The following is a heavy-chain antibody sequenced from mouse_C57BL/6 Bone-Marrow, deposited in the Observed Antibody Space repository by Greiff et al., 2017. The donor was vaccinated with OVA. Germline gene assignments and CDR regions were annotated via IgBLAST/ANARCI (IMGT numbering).Heavy chain of an antibody. D-gene: IGHD1-1*01. CDR1: GYSITSDY. V-gene: IGHV3-8*01. Sequence: EVKLMESGPGLAKPSQSLSLTCSVTGYSITSDYWNWIRKFPGHKLEYMGYISYSGSTYYNPSLKSRISIIRDTSKNQYYLQLNSVTTEDTATYYDARYYGSSYAMDYWGQGTSVTVSS. CDR3: ARYYGSSYAMDY. CDR2: ISYSGST. J-gene: IGHJ4*01.